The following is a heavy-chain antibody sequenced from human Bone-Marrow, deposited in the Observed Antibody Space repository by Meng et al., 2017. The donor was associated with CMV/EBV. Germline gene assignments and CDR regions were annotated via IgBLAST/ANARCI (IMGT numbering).Heavy chain of an antibody. J-gene: IGHJ6*02. CDR3: ARDPYCSSTSCYMGGSGWYYYYYGMDV. V-gene: IGHV3-74*01. D-gene: IGHD2-2*02. Sequence: GESLKISCAASGFTFSSYWMHWVRQAPGKGLVWVSRINSDGSSTSYADSVKGRFTISRDNAKNTLYLQMNSLRAEDTAVYYCARDPYCSSTSCYMGGSGWYYYYYGMDVWGQGTTVTVSS. CDR2: INSDGSST. CDR1: GFTFSSYW.